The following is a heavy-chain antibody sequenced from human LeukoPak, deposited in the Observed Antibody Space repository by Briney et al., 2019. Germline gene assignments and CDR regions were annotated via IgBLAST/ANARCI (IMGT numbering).Heavy chain of an antibody. D-gene: IGHD4-23*01. J-gene: IGHJ4*02. V-gene: IGHV5-51*01. CDR3: ARRDYGGKHFDY. CDR1: GYSFTSYW. CDR2: IYPDDSDT. Sequence: GESLKISCKTSGYSFTSYWITWVRQMPGKGLEWMGIIYPDDSDTTYRPSFQGQVTISADKSINTAYLQWSSLKASDTAMYYCARRDYGGKHFDYWGQGTLVTVSS.